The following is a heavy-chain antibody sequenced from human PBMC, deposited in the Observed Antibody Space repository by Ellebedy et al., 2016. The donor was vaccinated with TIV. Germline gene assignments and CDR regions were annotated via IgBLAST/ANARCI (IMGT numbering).Heavy chain of an antibody. CDR3: ARVAGIHY. CDR2: IKPHSGDT. CDR1: GYTFTGYY. D-gene: IGHD6-19*01. V-gene: IGHV1-2*02. J-gene: IGHJ4*02. Sequence: ASVKVSXXASGYTFTGYYIHWVRQAPGQGFEWMGWIKPHSGDTNYAQKFQGRVTMTRDTSVSTASMELTRLTSDDTAVYYCARVAGIHYWGQGTLVTVSS.